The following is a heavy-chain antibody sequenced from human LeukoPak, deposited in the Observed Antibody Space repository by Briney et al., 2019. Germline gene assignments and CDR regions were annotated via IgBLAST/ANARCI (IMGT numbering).Heavy chain of an antibody. CDR3: AANYYGSGPWYFDL. V-gene: IGHV3-23*01. D-gene: IGHD3-10*01. J-gene: IGHJ2*01. CDR1: GFTFSDYY. Sequence: GGSLRLSCAASGFTFSDYYMSWVRQAPGEGLEWVSAISGSGGSTYYADSVKGRFTISRDNSKNTLYLQMNSLRAEDTAVYYCAANYYGSGPWYFDLWGRGTLVTVSS. CDR2: ISGSGGST.